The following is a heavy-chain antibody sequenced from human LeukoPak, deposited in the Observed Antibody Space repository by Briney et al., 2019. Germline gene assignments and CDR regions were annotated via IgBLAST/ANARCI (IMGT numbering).Heavy chain of an antibody. CDR1: GFTFSSYE. Sequence: PGGSLRLSCAASGFTFSSYEMNWVHQAPGKGLEWVSYISSSGSTIYYADSVKGRFTISRDNAKNSLYLQMNSLRAEDTAVYYCARPPLGAYSSSGIDYWGQGTLVTVSS. V-gene: IGHV3-48*03. J-gene: IGHJ4*02. CDR3: ARPPLGAYSSSGIDY. CDR2: ISSSGSTI. D-gene: IGHD6-6*01.